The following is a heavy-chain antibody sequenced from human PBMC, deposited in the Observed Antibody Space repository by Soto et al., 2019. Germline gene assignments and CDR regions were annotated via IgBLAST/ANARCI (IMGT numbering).Heavy chain of an antibody. CDR1: GYTFSDYG. Sequence: QVQLVQSGADVKKPGASVKVSCKASGYTFSDYGVSWVRQAPGQGLEWMGWISSKNGNTNFAQKFRGRVTMTTDPSTSTVYMELRILRPDDTAVYYCAREPPETPPDYWGQGTLVTVSS. V-gene: IGHV1-18*01. CDR2: ISSKNGNT. J-gene: IGHJ4*02. CDR3: AREPPETPPDY.